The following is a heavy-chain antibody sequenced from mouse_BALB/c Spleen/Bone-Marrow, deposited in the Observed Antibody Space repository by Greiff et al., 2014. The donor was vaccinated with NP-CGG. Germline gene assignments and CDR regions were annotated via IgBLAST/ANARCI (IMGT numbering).Heavy chain of an antibody. V-gene: IGHV1-14*01. CDR2: INPFNGGA. CDR3: AGPAWFAY. J-gene: IGHJ3*01. CDR1: GYTFTSYV. Sequence: EVQLQQSGPELVKPGASVKMSCKASGYTFTSYVMHWVKQKPGRGLEWIGFINPFNGGAKYNEKFSGKATLTSDKSSSTAYMELSSLTSEDSAVYYCAGPAWFAYWGRGTLVTVSA.